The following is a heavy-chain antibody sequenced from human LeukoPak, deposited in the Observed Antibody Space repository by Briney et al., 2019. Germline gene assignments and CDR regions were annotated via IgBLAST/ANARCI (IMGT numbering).Heavy chain of an antibody. V-gene: IGHV1-24*01. D-gene: IGHD6-13*01. Sequence: ASVKVSCKVSGYTLTELSMHWVRQAPGKGLEWMGGFDPEDGETIYAQKFQGRVTMTEDTSTDTAYMELSSLRSEDTAVYYCAREGAIAAAGTSPFAFDIWGQGTMVTVSS. CDR2: FDPEDGET. CDR1: GYTLTELS. J-gene: IGHJ3*02. CDR3: AREGAIAAAGTSPFAFDI.